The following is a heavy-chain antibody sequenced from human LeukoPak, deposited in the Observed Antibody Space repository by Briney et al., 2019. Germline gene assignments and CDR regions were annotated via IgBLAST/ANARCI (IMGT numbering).Heavy chain of an antibody. D-gene: IGHD5-18*01. Sequence: GGSLRLSCAVSGFTFSSYGMHWVRQAPGKGLEWVAVIWYDGSNKYYADSVKGRFTISRDNSKNTLYLQMNSLRAEDTAVYYCARDLWQRGYSYGYVDYWGQGTLVTVSS. CDR1: GFTFSSYG. J-gene: IGHJ4*02. CDR2: IWYDGSNK. CDR3: ARDLWQRGYSYGYVDY. V-gene: IGHV3-33*01.